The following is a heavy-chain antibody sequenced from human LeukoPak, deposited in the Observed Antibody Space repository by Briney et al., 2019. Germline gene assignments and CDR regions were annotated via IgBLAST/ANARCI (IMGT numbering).Heavy chain of an antibody. V-gene: IGHV3-23*01. CDR1: EFTFSRYA. J-gene: IGHJ5*02. CDR2: ISGSGGST. CDR3: AKAQAVAGGRWFDP. Sequence: GGSLRLSCAASEFTFSRYAMSWVRQAPGKGLEWVSAISGSGGSTYYADSVKGRFTISRDNSKNTLYLQMNSLRAEDTAVYYCAKAQAVAGGRWFDPWGQGTLVTVSS. D-gene: IGHD6-19*01.